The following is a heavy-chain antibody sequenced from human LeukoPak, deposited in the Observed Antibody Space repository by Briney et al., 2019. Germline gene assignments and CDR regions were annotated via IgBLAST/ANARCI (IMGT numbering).Heavy chain of an antibody. CDR3: TKDRERGSSWSPFDY. CDR1: GFSFSSDE. Sequence: GGSLRLSCAASGFSFSSDELNWVRQAPGKGLEWLSYISTSGRTTYYADSVKGRFTISRDDAKNSLYLQMNSLRAEDTALYYCTKDRERGSSWSPFDYWGQGTLVTVSS. V-gene: IGHV3-48*03. J-gene: IGHJ4*02. D-gene: IGHD6-13*01. CDR2: ISTSGRTT.